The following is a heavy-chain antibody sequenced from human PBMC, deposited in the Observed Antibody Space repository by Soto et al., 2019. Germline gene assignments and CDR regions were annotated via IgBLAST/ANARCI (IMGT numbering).Heavy chain of an antibody. D-gene: IGHD1-26*01. Sequence: ASVKVSCKASGYTFTSYGISWVRQAPGQGLEWMGWISDYNGNTNYAQKLQGRVTMTTDTSTSTAYMELRSLRSDDTAVYYCARLFPSDSGSYYGDYWGQGTLVTVSS. CDR2: ISDYNGNT. CDR1: GYTFTSYG. CDR3: ARLFPSDSGSYYGDY. J-gene: IGHJ4*02. V-gene: IGHV1-18*01.